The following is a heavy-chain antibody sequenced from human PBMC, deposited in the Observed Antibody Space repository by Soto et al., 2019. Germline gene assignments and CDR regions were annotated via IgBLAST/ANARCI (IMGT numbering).Heavy chain of an antibody. Sequence: PGGSLRLSCAASAFTFSSYVMTWVRQAPGKGLEWVSAVSGSGGSTYYADSVKGRFTISRDNSKNTLYLQMSSLRAVYTVVYYCAKDLRSPMIGAFDIWGQGTMVTVSS. CDR3: AKDLRSPMIGAFDI. V-gene: IGHV3-23*01. D-gene: IGHD3-16*01. CDR1: AFTFSSYV. J-gene: IGHJ3*02. CDR2: VSGSGGST.